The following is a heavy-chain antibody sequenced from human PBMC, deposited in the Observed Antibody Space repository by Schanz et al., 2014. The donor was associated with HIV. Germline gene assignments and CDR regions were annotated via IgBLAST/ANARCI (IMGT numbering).Heavy chain of an antibody. CDR1: GFIFSRYG. V-gene: IGHV3-33*01. CDR3: ARGGIWEWDQPDFDY. Sequence: QVQLVESGGGVVQPGRSLRLSCAASGFIFSRYGMHWVRQAPGKGLEWGEIMGNDGSNKDYADSVKGRFTISRDNSKNTLYLQMNSLRAEDTAVYYCARGGIWEWDQPDFDYWGQGTLVTVSS. D-gene: IGHD2-15*01. CDR2: MGNDGSNK. J-gene: IGHJ4*02.